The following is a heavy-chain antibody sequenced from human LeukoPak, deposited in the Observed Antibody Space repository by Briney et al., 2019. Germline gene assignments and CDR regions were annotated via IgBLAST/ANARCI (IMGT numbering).Heavy chain of an antibody. Sequence: SETLSLTCTVSGGSISSYYWSWIRQPPGKGLEWIGYIYYSGSTNYNPSLKSRVTISVDTSKNQFSLKLSSVTAADTAVYYRARDFHDYGDYVHFGYWGQGTLVTVSS. V-gene: IGHV4-59*01. CDR1: GGSISSYY. CDR3: ARDFHDYGDYVHFGY. CDR2: IYYSGST. J-gene: IGHJ4*02. D-gene: IGHD4-17*01.